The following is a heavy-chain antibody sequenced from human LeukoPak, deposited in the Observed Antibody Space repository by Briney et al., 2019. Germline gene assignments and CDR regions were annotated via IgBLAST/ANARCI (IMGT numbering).Heavy chain of an antibody. Sequence: PGGSLRLSCAASGFTFSTYAMSWARQAPGKGLEWVSSISSSSSYIYYADSVKGRFTISRDTAKNTLYLQMDSLRAEDTAVYYCVRQDIGSYLGGNWGQGTLVTVSS. CDR3: VRQDIGSYLGGN. D-gene: IGHD1-26*01. J-gene: IGHJ1*01. CDR1: GFTFSTYA. V-gene: IGHV3-21*01. CDR2: ISSSSSYI.